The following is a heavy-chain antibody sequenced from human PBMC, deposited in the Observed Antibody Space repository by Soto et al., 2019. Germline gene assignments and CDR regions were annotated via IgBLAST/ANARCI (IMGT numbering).Heavy chain of an antibody. CDR1: GFTFDDYA. D-gene: IGHD3-10*01. J-gene: IGHJ4*02. CDR3: ARPLTGAFDY. V-gene: IGHV3-9*01. CDR2: ITWNSGKI. Sequence: SLRLSCTASGFTFDDYATHWVRQGPGRGLEWVSGITWNSGKIAYADSVKGRFTIARDDDNNSLYLQMNSLRPDDTAIYYCARPLTGAFDYWGQGTLVTVSS.